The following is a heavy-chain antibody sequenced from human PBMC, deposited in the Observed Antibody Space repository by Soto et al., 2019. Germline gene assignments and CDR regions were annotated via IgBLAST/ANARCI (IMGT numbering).Heavy chain of an antibody. CDR2: ISYDGSNK. V-gene: IGHV3-30*18. J-gene: IGHJ6*01. CDR3: AKDAEEDYYYGMDV. Sequence: QVQLVESGGGVVQPGRSLRLSCAASGFTFSSYGMHWVRQAPGKGLEWVAVISYDGSNKYYADSVKGRFTISRDNSKNTLYLQMNSLRAEDTAVYYCAKDAEEDYYYGMDVW. CDR1: GFTFSSYG.